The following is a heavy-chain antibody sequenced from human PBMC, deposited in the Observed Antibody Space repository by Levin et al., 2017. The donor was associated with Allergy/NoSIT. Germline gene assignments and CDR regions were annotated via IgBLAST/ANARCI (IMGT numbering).Heavy chain of an antibody. V-gene: IGHV1-2*02. CDR3: ARDMRFGEGYDAFDI. D-gene: IGHD3-10*01. CDR2: INPNSGGT. Sequence: ASVKVSCKASGYTFTGYYMHWVRQAPGQGLEWMGWINPNSGGTNHAQKFQGRVTMTRDTSISTAYMELSRLRSDDTAVYYCARDMRFGEGYDAFDIWGQGTMVTVSS. J-gene: IGHJ3*02. CDR1: GYTFTGYY.